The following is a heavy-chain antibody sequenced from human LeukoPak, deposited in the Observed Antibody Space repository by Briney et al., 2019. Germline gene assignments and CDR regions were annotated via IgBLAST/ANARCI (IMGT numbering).Heavy chain of an antibody. CDR2: IRSKAYGGTT. CDR3: ARDCSSTSCWGFDP. CDR1: GFTFGDFA. Sequence: GGSLRLSCTGSGFTFGDFALGWVRQSLGEGLEWVGFIRSKAYGGTTEYAASVKGRFTISRDDSKSITYLQMNSLRAEDTAVYYCARDCSSTSCWGFDPWGQGTLVTVSS. V-gene: IGHV3-49*04. D-gene: IGHD2-2*01. J-gene: IGHJ5*02.